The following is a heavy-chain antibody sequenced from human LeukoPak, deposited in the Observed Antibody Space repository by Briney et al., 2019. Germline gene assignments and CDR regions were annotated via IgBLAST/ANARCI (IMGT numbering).Heavy chain of an antibody. Sequence: TGGSLRLSCAASGFTVSSNYMSWVRQAPGKGLEWVSVIYSGGSTYYADSVKGRFTISRDNSKNTLYLQMNSLRAEDTAVYYCAITRITMVRGVIPYFDYWGQGTLVTVSS. D-gene: IGHD3-10*01. CDR2: IYSGGST. CDR1: GFTVSSNY. CDR3: AITRITMVRGVIPYFDY. J-gene: IGHJ4*02. V-gene: IGHV3-53*01.